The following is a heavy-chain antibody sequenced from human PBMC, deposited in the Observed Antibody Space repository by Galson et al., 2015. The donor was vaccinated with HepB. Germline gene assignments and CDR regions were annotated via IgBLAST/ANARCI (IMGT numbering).Heavy chain of an antibody. CDR3: TTKMYSSSWYVRGYYYGMDV. V-gene: IGHV3-15*01. CDR2: IKSNTDGGTT. D-gene: IGHD6-13*01. CDR1: GFTFSNAW. Sequence: SLRLSCAASGFTFSNAWMSWVRQAPGKGLEWVGRIKSNTDGGTTDYAAPVKGRFTISRDDSKNTLYLQMNSLKTEDTAVYYCTTKMYSSSWYVRGYYYGMDVWGQGTTVTVSS. J-gene: IGHJ6*02.